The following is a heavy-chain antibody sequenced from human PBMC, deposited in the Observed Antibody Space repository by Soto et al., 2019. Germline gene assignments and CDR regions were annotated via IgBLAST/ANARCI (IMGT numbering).Heavy chain of an antibody. Sequence: TLSLTCTVSGGSISSGDYYWSWIRQPPGKGLEWIGYIYYSGSTYYNPSLKSRVTISVDTSKNQFSLKLSSVTAADTAVYYCARVVRSYYDSSGYYAGNYFDYWGQGTLVTVSS. V-gene: IGHV4-30-4*01. J-gene: IGHJ4*02. CDR3: ARVVRSYYDSSGYYAGNYFDY. CDR2: IYYSGST. D-gene: IGHD3-22*01. CDR1: GGSISSGDYY.